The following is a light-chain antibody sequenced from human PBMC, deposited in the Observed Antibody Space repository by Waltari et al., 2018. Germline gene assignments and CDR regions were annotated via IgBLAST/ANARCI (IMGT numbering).Light chain of an antibody. Sequence: EIVLTQSPGTLSLSPGERATLSCRASQSVGRSLAWYQQKHGQAPRLLIYDASTRATGIPERFSGGGSGTDFSLTISRLEPEDFAVYYCQMYVRLPATFGQGTKVEI. CDR2: DAS. J-gene: IGKJ1*01. CDR3: QMYVRLPAT. V-gene: IGKV3-20*01. CDR1: QSVGRS.